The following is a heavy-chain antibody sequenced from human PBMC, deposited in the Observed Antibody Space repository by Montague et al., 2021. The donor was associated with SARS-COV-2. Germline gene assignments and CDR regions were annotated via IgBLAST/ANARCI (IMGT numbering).Heavy chain of an antibody. V-gene: IGHV4-61*09. Sequence: TLSLTCTVSGGYISSGSYYWSWIRQPAGRGMEWIGHIYASGSTKYNPSLKSRVTISVATSKNQFSLKVISVTAADTAVYDCARDLSSSWSYWFDPWGQGTLVTVSS. J-gene: IGHJ5*02. D-gene: IGHD6-13*01. CDR2: IYASGST. CDR3: ARDLSSSWSYWFDP. CDR1: GGYISSGSYY.